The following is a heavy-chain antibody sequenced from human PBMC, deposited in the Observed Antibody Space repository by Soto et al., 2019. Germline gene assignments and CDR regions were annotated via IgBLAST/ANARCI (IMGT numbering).Heavy chain of an antibody. CDR1: GGTFSSYA. J-gene: IGHJ6*02. CDR3: ARGIVVVQAAIGDYGMDV. D-gene: IGHD2-2*01. V-gene: IGHV1-69*06. CDR2: IIPIFGTA. Sequence: SVKVSCKASGGTFSSYAISWVRQAPGQGLEWMGGIIPIFGTANYAQKLQGRVTITADKSTSTAYMELSSLRSEDTAVYYCARGIVVVQAAIGDYGMDVWGQGTTVTVSS.